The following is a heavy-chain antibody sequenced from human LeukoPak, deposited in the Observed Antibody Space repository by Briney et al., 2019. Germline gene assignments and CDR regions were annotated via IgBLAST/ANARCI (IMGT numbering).Heavy chain of an antibody. CDR1: GGTFSSYA. D-gene: IGHD5-24*01. V-gene: IGHV1-69*13. Sequence: SVKVSCKASGGTFSSYAISWVRQAPGQGLEWMGGIIPIFGTANYAQKFQGRVTITADESTSTAYMELSSLRSEDTAVYYCARGWDRDGYNTHYFDYWGQGTLVTVSS. CDR2: IIPIFGTA. J-gene: IGHJ4*02. CDR3: ARGWDRDGYNTHYFDY.